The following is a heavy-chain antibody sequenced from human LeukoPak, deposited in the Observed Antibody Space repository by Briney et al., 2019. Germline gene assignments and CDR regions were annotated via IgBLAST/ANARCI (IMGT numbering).Heavy chain of an antibody. J-gene: IGHJ5*02. CDR1: GYSFTIYC. CDR2: IYPGDSDT. Sequence: GEPLKISCKGSGYSFTIYCIGCVRQLRGKGLEWVGIIYPGDSDTRYSPSFQGQVPISADKSISTAYLQWSSLKASDTAMYYCERPMDPYGIVGAISSPFDPWGQGTLVTVSS. V-gene: IGHV5-51*01. CDR3: ERPMDPYGIVGAISSPFDP. D-gene: IGHD1-26*01.